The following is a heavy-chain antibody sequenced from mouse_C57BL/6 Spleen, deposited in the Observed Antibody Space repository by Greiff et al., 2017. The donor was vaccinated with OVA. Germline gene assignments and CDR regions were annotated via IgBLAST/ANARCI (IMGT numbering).Heavy chain of an antibody. CDR3: ARERDCYGSSYFDY. V-gene: IGHV1-19*01. CDR2: INPYNGGT. Sequence: VQLQQSGPVLVKPGASVKMSCKASGYTFTDYYMNWVKQSHGKSLEWIGVINPYNGGTSYNQKFKGKATLTVDKSSSTAYMELNSLTSEDSAVYYCARERDCYGSSYFDYWGQGTTLTVSS. CDR1: GYTFTDYY. J-gene: IGHJ2*01. D-gene: IGHD1-1*01.